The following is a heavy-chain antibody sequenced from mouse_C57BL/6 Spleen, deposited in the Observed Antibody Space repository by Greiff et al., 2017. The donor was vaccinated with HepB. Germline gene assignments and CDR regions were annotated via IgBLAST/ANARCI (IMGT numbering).Heavy chain of an antibody. Sequence: EVKVVESGGGLVKPGGSLKLSCAASGFTFSDYGMHWVRQAPEKGLEWVAYISSGSSTIYYADTVKGRFTISRDNAKNTLFLQMTSLRSEDTAMYDCARSHYGSSNYFDYWGQGTTLTVSS. D-gene: IGHD1-1*01. V-gene: IGHV5-17*01. J-gene: IGHJ2*01. CDR2: ISSGSSTI. CDR3: ARSHYGSSNYFDY. CDR1: GFTFSDYG.